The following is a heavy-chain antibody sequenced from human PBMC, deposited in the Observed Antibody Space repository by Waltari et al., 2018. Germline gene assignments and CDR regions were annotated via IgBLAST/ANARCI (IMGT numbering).Heavy chain of an antibody. CDR3: AREWSGSYYPGRRAFDI. CDR1: GYTFSNYG. Sequence: QVQVLQSGAEVKKPGASVKVSCKASGYTFSNYGITWVRQAPGKGLEWMGWISGYNGNTKYAQKVQDRVTMTTDTSTGTAYLDLRSLRSDDTAVYYCAREWSGSYYPGRRAFDIWGQGTMVTVSS. V-gene: IGHV1-18*01. J-gene: IGHJ3*02. D-gene: IGHD1-26*01. CDR2: ISGYNGNT.